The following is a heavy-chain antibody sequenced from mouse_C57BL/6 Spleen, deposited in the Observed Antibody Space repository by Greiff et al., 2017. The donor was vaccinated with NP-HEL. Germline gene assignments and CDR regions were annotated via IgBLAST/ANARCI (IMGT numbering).Heavy chain of an antibody. J-gene: IGHJ2*01. D-gene: IGHD1-1*01. V-gene: IGHV5-17*01. CDR3: ARTLITTVVEYYFDY. CDR2: ISSGSSTI. CDR1: GFTFSDYG. Sequence: EVQGVESGGGLVKPGGSLKLSCAASGFTFSDYGMHWVRQAPEKGLEWVAYISSGSSTIYYAATVKGRFTISRDNAKNTLFLQMTSLRSEDTDMYYCARTLITTVVEYYFDYWGQGTTLTVSS.